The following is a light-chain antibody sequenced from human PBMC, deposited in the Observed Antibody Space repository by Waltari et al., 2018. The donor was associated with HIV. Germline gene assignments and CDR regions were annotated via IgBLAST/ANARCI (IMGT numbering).Light chain of an antibody. CDR1: HSNIGNNY. CDR2: NNN. Sequence: QSVLTQPPSVSASPGQKVTISCSGSHSNIGNNYVSWSQQLPGTAPKLLIYNNNKRPSGIPDRFSGSKSGTSATLGITGLQTGDEADYYCGTWDSSLSAGVFGGGTKLTVL. CDR3: GTWDSSLSAGV. J-gene: IGLJ2*01. V-gene: IGLV1-51*01.